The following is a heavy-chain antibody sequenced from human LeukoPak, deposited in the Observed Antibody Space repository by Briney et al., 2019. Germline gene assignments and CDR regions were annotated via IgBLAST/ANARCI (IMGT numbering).Heavy chain of an antibody. CDR1: GYTFTGYD. D-gene: IGHD1-7*01. V-gene: IGHV1-2*02. CDR3: ARGTGLELIDY. J-gene: IGHJ4*02. CDR2: INPNSGGT. Sequence: GASVKVSCKASGYTFTGYDMHWGRQAPGQGLGWMGWINPNSGGTNYAQKFQGSVTMTRHTPISTAYMDLSRLRSDDTTVYYCARGTGLELIDYWGQGTLVTVSS.